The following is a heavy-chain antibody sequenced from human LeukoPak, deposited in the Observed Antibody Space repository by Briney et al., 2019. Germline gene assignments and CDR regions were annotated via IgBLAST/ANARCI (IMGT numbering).Heavy chain of an antibody. Sequence: GGSLRLSCAASGFTFNNYAMNWVRQAPGKGLEWVSGISYSGANTHYADSVKGRFTVSRDNSRNTLHLEMNSLRAEDTAVYYCAKVRDTSGWYHFDNSGQGTLVTVSS. V-gene: IGHV3-23*01. D-gene: IGHD6-19*01. CDR2: ISYSGANT. CDR1: GFTFNNYA. CDR3: AKVRDTSGWYHFDN. J-gene: IGHJ4*02.